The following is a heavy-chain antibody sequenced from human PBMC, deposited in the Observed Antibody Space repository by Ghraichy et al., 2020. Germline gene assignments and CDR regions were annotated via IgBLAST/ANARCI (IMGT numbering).Heavy chain of an antibody. CDR2: IFVGGST. J-gene: IGHJ6*02. D-gene: IGHD3-16*01. V-gene: IGHV4-39*01. Sequence: SETLSLTCTVSGGSILSYTYFWGWLRQPPGKGLEWIGCIFVGGSTHYKPSLKSRVTISADTSKNQVSLKGSSMTAADTAVYYCARQAPYGPPVYGMDVWGQGTPVTVSS. CDR3: ARQAPYGPPVYGMDV. CDR1: GGSILSYTYF.